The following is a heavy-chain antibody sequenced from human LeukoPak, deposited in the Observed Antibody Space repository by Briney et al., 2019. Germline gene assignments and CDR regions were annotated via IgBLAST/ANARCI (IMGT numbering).Heavy chain of an antibody. CDR3: ARDGDYGDWGHYFDY. J-gene: IGHJ4*02. D-gene: IGHD4-17*01. CDR1: GGTFSSYA. CDR2: IIPIFGTA. Sequence: SVKVSCKASGGTFSSYAISWVRQAPGQGLEWMGGIIPIFGTANYAQKFQGRVTITADESTSTAYMELSSLRSEDTAVYYCARDGDYGDWGHYFDYWGQGTLVTVSS. V-gene: IGHV1-69*13.